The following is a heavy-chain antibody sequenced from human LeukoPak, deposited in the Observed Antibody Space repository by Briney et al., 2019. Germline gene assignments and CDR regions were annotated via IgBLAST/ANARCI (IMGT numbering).Heavy chain of an antibody. CDR2: ISSSSSYI. Sequence: GGSLRLSCAASGFTFSTYRMNWVRQVPGKGLEWVSSISSSSSYIYYADSVKGRFTISRDNSKTTLYLQINSLRAEDTAVYYCARGTYGDYYYYYMDVWGKGTTVTVSS. J-gene: IGHJ6*03. V-gene: IGHV3-21*01. D-gene: IGHD4-17*01. CDR3: ARGTYGDYYYYYMDV. CDR1: GFTFSTYR.